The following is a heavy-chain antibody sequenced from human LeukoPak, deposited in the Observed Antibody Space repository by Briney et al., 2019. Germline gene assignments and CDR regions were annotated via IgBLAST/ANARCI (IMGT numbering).Heavy chain of an antibody. J-gene: IGHJ6*02. Sequence: PSETLSLTCAVYGGSFSGYYWSWIRQPPGKGLEWIGEINHSGSTNYNPSLKSRVTISVDTSKNQFSLKLSSVTAADTAVYYCVREFRNYYYYGMDVWGQGTTVTVSS. V-gene: IGHV4-34*01. CDR3: VREFRNYYYYGMDV. CDR1: GGSFSGYY. CDR2: INHSGST.